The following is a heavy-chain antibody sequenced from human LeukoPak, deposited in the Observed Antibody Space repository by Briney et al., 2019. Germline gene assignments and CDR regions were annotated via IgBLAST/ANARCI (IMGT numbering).Heavy chain of an antibody. CDR1: GFTFSSYE. V-gene: IGHV3-48*03. J-gene: IGHJ4*02. D-gene: IGHD4/OR15-4a*01. Sequence: PGGSLRLSCAAPGFTFSSYEMNWVRQAPGKGLEWVSYISSSGSTIYYADSVKGRFTISRDNAKNSLYLQMNSLRAEDTAVYYCARGHDYGGHFDYWGQGTLVTVSS. CDR2: ISSSGSTI. CDR3: ARGHDYGGHFDY.